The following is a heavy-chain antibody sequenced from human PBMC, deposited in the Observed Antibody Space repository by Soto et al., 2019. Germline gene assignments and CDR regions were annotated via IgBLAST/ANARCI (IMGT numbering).Heavy chain of an antibody. CDR2: MSGSGGST. D-gene: IGHD6-13*01. CDR3: SKYPGSSSWPAANGFDP. V-gene: IGHV3-23*01. CDR1: GFTLSSYA. Sequence: PGGSLRLSCAASGFTLSSYAMSWVRQAPGKGLEWVSAMSGSGGSTYYADSVKGRFTISRDNSKNTLYMQMNSLRAEDTAVYYCSKYPGSSSWPAANGFDPWGQGTLVTVSS. J-gene: IGHJ5*02.